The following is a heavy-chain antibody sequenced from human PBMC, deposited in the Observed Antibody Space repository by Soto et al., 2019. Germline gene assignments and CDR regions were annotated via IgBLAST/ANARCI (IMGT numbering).Heavy chain of an antibody. D-gene: IGHD1-20*01. CDR1: DYRFITYC. V-gene: IGHV5-51*01. J-gene: IGHJ6*02. CDR3: ARRSRYPVGVNGMDV. CDR2: IYPGDSDT. Sequence: WVLPEISSPGSDYRFITYCIGLMLQMPGKGLEWMGIIYPGDSDTRYSPSFQGQVTISADKSISTAYLQWSSLKASDTAMYYCARRSRYPVGVNGMDVWGQGTTVTVSS.